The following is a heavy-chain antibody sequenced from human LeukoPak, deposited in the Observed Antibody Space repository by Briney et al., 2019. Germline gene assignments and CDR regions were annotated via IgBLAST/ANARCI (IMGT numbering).Heavy chain of an antibody. Sequence: ASVKVSYKVSGYTLTELSMHWVRQAPGRGLEWMGGFDPEDGETIYAQKFQGRVTMTEDTSTDTAYMELSSLRSEDTAVYYCATSMVTTHAFDIWGQGTMVTVSS. CDR3: ATSMVTTHAFDI. D-gene: IGHD4-17*01. V-gene: IGHV1-24*01. J-gene: IGHJ3*02. CDR2: FDPEDGET. CDR1: GYTLTELS.